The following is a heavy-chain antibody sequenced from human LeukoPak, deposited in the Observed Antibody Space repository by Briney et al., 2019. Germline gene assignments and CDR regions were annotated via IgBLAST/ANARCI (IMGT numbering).Heavy chain of an antibody. Sequence: GGSLRLFCAASGFTFSTYSMNWVRQAPGRGLEWVSYISSSSSTIYYADSVKGRFTISRDNAKNSLYLQMNTLRAEDTAVYFCARGPRTYDSSAYYYYWGQGTLVTVSS. CDR2: ISSSSSTI. J-gene: IGHJ4*02. CDR3: ARGPRTYDSSAYYYY. CDR1: GFTFSTYS. V-gene: IGHV3-48*04. D-gene: IGHD3-22*01.